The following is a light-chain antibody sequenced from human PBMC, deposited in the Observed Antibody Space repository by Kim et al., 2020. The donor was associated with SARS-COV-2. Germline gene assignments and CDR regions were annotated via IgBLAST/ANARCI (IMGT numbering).Light chain of an antibody. CDR1: QSVSSY. J-gene: IGKJ2*01. V-gene: IGKV3-11*01. CDR2: AAS. Sequence: LSPGERATLSCRASQSVSSYLAWYQQNPGQAPRLLIYAASNRATGIPARFSGSGSGTDFTLTISSLEPEDFAVYYCQQRSNWPPYTFGQGTKLEI. CDR3: QQRSNWPPYT.